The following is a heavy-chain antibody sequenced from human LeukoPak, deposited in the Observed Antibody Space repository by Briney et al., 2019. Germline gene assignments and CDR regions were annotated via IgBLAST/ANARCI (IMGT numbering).Heavy chain of an antibody. CDR1: GYTFTNYY. CDR2: INPSGGST. CDR3: ARAMVRGLSNPFDS. D-gene: IGHD3-10*01. V-gene: IGHV1-46*01. Sequence: ASVKVSCKASGYTFTNYYLHWVRQAPGQGLEWMAMINPSGGSTTYAQKFQGRVTMTRDTSTSTVYMELSSLRYEDTAIYYCARAMVRGLSNPFDSWGQGTLVTVSS. J-gene: IGHJ4*02.